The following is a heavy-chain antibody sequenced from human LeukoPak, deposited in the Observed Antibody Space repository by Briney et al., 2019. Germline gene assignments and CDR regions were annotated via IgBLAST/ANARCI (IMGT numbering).Heavy chain of an antibody. D-gene: IGHD6-19*01. CDR1: GGTFSSYA. CDR3: AQLLYSSGSDPANFQH. CDR2: IIPIFGTA. V-gene: IGHV1-69*05. Sequence: GASVKVSCRASGGTFSSYAISWVRQAPGQGLEWMGGIIPIFGTANYAQKFQGRVTITTDESTSTAYMELSSLRSEDTAVYYCAQLLYSSGSDPANFQHWGQGTLVTVSS. J-gene: IGHJ1*01.